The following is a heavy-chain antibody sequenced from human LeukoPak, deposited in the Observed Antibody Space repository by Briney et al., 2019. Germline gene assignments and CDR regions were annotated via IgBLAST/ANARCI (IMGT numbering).Heavy chain of an antibody. J-gene: IGHJ4*02. Sequence: GGSLRLSCVVSGFTFRNYWMHWVRQAPGKGLEWVAFIRYDGSNKYYADSVKGRFTISRDNSKNTLYLQMNSLRAEDTAVYYCAKDGRSGWYYFDYWGQGTLVTVSS. D-gene: IGHD6-19*01. CDR1: GFTFRNYW. CDR3: AKDGRSGWYYFDY. V-gene: IGHV3-30*02. CDR2: IRYDGSNK.